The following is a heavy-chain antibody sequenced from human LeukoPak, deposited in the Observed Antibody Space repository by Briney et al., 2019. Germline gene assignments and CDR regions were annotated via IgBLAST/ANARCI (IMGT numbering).Heavy chain of an antibody. CDR2: ISGSRGTT. Sequence: GGSLRLSCAASGFTFSSYAMSGVRQAPGKGLEWVSGISGSRGTTYYADSVKGRLTISRDNSKNTLYLQMNSLRADDTAVYYCAKERTGGWPFDYWGQGTLVTVSS. D-gene: IGHD6-19*01. J-gene: IGHJ4*02. CDR3: AKERTGGWPFDY. V-gene: IGHV3-23*01. CDR1: GFTFSSYA.